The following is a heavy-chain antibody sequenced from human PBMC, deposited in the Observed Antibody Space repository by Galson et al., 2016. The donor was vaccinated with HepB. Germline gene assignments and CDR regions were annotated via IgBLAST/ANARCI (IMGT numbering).Heavy chain of an antibody. V-gene: IGHV3-23*01. CDR3: AKDYSPDFWSGYRSEYYYGMDV. Sequence: SLRLSCAASGFTFGSFVMTWVRQPPGQGLEWVSAISGKGDNTYYTDSVKGRFTISSDNSKNTLYLQMNGVRAEDTAVYFCAKDYSPDFWSGYRSEYYYGMDVWGQGTTVTVSS. D-gene: IGHD3-3*01. J-gene: IGHJ6*02. CDR1: GFTFGSFV. CDR2: ISGKGDNT.